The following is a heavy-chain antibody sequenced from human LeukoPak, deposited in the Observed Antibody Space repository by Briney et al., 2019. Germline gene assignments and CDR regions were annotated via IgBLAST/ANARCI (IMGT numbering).Heavy chain of an antibody. J-gene: IGHJ5*02. CDR2: IYYSGST. CDR1: GGSISSYY. D-gene: IGHD6-13*01. Sequence: SETLSLTCTVSGGSISSYYWGWIRQPPGKGLEWIGYIYYSGSTNYNPSLKSRVTISVDTSKNQFSLKLSSVTAADTAVYYCARVKYSSSWYWFDPWGQGTLVTVSS. V-gene: IGHV4-59*01. CDR3: ARVKYSSSWYWFDP.